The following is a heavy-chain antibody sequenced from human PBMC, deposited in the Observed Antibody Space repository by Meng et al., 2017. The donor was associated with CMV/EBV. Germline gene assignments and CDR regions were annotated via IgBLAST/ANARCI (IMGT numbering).Heavy chain of an antibody. J-gene: IGHJ4*02. D-gene: IGHD3-9*01. V-gene: IGHV3-30*04. CDR3: ARQYYDILTGYYNVIGVFDY. CDR2: ISYDGSNK. Sequence: LSLTCAASGFTFSSYAMHWVRQAPGKGLEWVAVISYDGSNKYYADSVKGRFTISRDNSKNTLYLQMNSLRAEDTAVYYCARQYYDILTGYYNVIGVFDYWGQGTLVTVSS. CDR1: GFTFSSYA.